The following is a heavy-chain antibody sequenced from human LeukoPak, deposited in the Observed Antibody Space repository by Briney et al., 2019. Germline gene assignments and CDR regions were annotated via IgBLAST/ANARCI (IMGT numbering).Heavy chain of an antibody. V-gene: IGHV4-34*01. Sequence: SETLSLTCAVYGGSFSGYYWSWIRQPPGKGLEWIGEINHSGSTNYNPSLKSRVTISVDTSKNQFSLKLSSVTAADTAVYYCARGVYISSWSNWGQGTLVTVSS. CDR3: ARGVYISSWSN. J-gene: IGHJ4*02. CDR2: INHSGST. CDR1: GGSFSGYY. D-gene: IGHD6-13*01.